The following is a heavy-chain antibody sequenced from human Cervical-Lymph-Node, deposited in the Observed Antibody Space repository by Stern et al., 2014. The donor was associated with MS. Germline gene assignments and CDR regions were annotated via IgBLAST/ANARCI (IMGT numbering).Heavy chain of an antibody. CDR1: GYTFTANW. D-gene: IGHD4-17*01. J-gene: IGHJ4*02. CDR2: FDPGDSDT. Sequence: EVQLVESGAEVKKPGESLKISCKGSGYTFTANWIAWVRQMPGKGLEWMGTFDPGDSDTRYSPSFKGQVTISADKSISTAYLQWSSLKASDTAMYYCARDYGDYAFDYWGQGTLVTVSS. CDR3: ARDYGDYAFDY. V-gene: IGHV5-51*01.